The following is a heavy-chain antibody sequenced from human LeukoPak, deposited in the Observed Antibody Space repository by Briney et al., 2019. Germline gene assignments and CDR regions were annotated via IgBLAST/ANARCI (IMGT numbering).Heavy chain of an antibody. D-gene: IGHD6-13*01. V-gene: IGHV3-48*04. Sequence: PGGSLRLSCTASGFTFNSYTMHWARQAPGKGLEWVSYISSSSSTIYYADSVKGRFTISRDNAKNSLYLQMNSLRAEDTAVYYCARGGYGSSRHWFDPWGQGTLVTVSS. CDR2: ISSSSSTI. J-gene: IGHJ5*02. CDR3: ARGGYGSSRHWFDP. CDR1: GFTFNSYT.